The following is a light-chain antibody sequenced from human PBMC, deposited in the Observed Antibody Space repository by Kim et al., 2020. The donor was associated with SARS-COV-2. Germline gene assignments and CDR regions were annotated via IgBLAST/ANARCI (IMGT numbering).Light chain of an antibody. CDR2: AAS. CDR1: QSISSH. CDR3: QQSYITPFT. V-gene: IGKV1-39*01. J-gene: IGKJ3*01. Sequence: ASVGDRVTITCPTTQSISSHLNWYQQKPGRAPKLLISAASTLQGGVPSRFSGSGSETDFTLTISSLQPEDFATYFCQQSYITPFTFGPGTKVDIK.